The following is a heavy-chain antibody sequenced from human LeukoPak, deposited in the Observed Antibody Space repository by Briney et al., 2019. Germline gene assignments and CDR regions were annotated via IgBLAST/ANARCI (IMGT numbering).Heavy chain of an antibody. CDR1: GYTFTSYD. CDR3: ARLRRGCSYGFSYYYYYYMDV. J-gene: IGHJ6*03. V-gene: IGHV1-8*01. D-gene: IGHD5-18*01. CDR2: MNPNSGNT. Sequence: ASVKVSCKASGYTFTSYDINWVRQATGQGLEWMGWMNPNSGNTGYAQKFQGRVTMTRNTSISTAYMELSSLRSEDTAVYYCARLRRGCSYGFSYYYYYYMDVWGKGTTVTVSS.